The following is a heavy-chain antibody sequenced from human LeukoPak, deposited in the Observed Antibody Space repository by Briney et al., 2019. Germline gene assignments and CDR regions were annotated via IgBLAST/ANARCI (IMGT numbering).Heavy chain of an antibody. D-gene: IGHD6-6*01. Sequence: GESLKISCKGSGYSFSSYWIGWVRQMPGKGLEWMGIIYPGDSESRYSPSIQGQVTMSADKSISIAYLQWNSLKASDTAMYYCARRVYSSSSPFDYWGQGTLVTVSS. V-gene: IGHV5-51*01. CDR1: GYSFSSYW. CDR3: ARRVYSSSSPFDY. J-gene: IGHJ4*02. CDR2: IYPGDSES.